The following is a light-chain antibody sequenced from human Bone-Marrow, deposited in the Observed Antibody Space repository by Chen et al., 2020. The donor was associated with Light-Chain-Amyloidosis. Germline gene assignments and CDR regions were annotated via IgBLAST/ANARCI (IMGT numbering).Light chain of an antibody. J-gene: IGLJ1*01. Sequence: QSALTQPASVSGSPGQSITISCTGTSSDVGGDNHVSWYQQHPDKAPKLMIYEVTNRPSWVPDRFSGSTSDNTASLTISGPQTADEADYFCSSYTITSTLVFGSGTRLTVL. CDR2: EVT. CDR1: SSDVGGDNH. CDR3: SSYTITSTLV. V-gene: IGLV2-14*01.